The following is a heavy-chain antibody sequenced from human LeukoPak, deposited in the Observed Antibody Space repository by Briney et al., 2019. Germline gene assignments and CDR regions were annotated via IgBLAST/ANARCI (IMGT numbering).Heavy chain of an antibody. Sequence: GRSLRLSCAASGFTFSSYGMHWVRQAPGQGLEWVAVIWYDGSNKYYADSVKGRFTISRDNSKNTLYLQMNSLRAEDTAVYYCARDAAFPQYYYGSGSYYPDYWGQGTLVTVSS. CDR2: IWYDGSNK. V-gene: IGHV3-33*01. D-gene: IGHD3-10*01. CDR1: GFTFSSYG. CDR3: ARDAAFPQYYYGSGSYYPDY. J-gene: IGHJ4*02.